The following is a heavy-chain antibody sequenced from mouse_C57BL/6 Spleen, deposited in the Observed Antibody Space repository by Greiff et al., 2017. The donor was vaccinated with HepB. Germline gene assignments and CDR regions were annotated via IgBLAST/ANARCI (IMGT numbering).Heavy chain of an antibody. D-gene: IGHD1-1*01. Sequence: VQLQQPGAELVMPGASVKLSCKASGYTFTSYWMHWVKQRPGQGLEWIGEIDPSDSYTNYNQKFKGKSTLTVDKSSSTAYMQLSSLTSEDSAVYYCAVYYYGSSYDAMDYWGQGTSVTVSS. J-gene: IGHJ4*01. CDR1: GYTFTSYW. CDR2: IDPSDSYT. V-gene: IGHV1-69*01. CDR3: AVYYYGSSYDAMDY.